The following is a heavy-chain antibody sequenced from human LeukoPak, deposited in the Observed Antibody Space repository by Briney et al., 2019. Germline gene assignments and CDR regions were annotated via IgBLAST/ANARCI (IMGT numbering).Heavy chain of an antibody. V-gene: IGHV1-18*01. CDR1: GFTFTNYG. CDR2: ISAYNGNT. Sequence: VASVKVSCKASGFTFTNYGVSWVRQAPGQGLEWMGWISAYNGNTNYAQKLQGRVTMTTDTSTSTAYMELGSLRSDDTAVYYCARSSTIAAAGTGLDYWGQGTLVTVSS. J-gene: IGHJ4*02. CDR3: ARSSTIAAAGTGLDY. D-gene: IGHD6-13*01.